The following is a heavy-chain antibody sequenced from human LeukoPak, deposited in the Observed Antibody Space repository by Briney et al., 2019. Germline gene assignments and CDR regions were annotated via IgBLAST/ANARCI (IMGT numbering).Heavy chain of an antibody. CDR2: IHYGGNT. CDR3: ATLKKRLNWFDP. Sequence: PSETLSLTCTVSGGSISGYYWSWIRQPPGKGLEWMGYIHYGGNTDYNPSLKSRVTISVDTSKNQFSLNLNSVTAADTAMYYCATLKKRLNWFDPWGQGTLVTVSS. J-gene: IGHJ5*02. CDR1: GGSISGYY. V-gene: IGHV4-59*08.